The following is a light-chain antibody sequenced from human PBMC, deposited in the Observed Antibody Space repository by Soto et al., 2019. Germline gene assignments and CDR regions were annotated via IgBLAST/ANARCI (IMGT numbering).Light chain of an antibody. J-gene: IGKJ2*01. V-gene: IGKV1-39*01. Sequence: DIQMTQSPSSLSASVGDRVTITCRASQSVSNYLNWFQHKPGRAPKLLIHTASTLRSGVPSRFSGSGSVTDFTLTISSLQREDVATYYCQQSYTTPFTFGQGTELGIK. CDR1: QSVSNY. CDR2: TAS. CDR3: QQSYTTPFT.